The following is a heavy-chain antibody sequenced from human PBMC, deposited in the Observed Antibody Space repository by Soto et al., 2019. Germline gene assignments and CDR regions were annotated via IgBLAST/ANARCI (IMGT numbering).Heavy chain of an antibody. CDR3: ARRSTVTYDY. V-gene: IGHV4-39*01. CDR1: GGSLTSNSYY. J-gene: IGHJ4*02. Sequence: QLQLQESGPELVKPSETLSLNCTVSGGSLTSNSYYWGWIRQPPGKGLEWIGSFYYSQSTYFNPSNKSRVTISVETSKNQYTLKLSAVTAADTAVYYCARRSTVTYDYWGQGILVTVSS. CDR2: FYYSQST. D-gene: IGHD4-17*01.